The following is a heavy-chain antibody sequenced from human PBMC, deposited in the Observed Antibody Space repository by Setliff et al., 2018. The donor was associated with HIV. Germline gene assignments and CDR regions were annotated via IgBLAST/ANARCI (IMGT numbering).Heavy chain of an antibody. Sequence: PSETLSLTCVVYGGSFSGYYLSWVRQPPGKGLEWIGEISHSGTTTYSPSLKSRVTMSVDTSKNQFSLRLTSVTAADTAVYYCARYTVSTMMVGPKFYFDYWGQGILVTVSS. CDR3: ARYTVSTMMVGPKFYFDY. J-gene: IGHJ4*02. D-gene: IGHD3-22*01. V-gene: IGHV4-34*10. CDR1: GGSFSGYY. CDR2: ISHSGTT.